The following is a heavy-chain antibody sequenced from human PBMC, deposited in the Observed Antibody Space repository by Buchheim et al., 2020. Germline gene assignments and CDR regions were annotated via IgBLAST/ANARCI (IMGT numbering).Heavy chain of an antibody. D-gene: IGHD2-8*01. CDR2: ISGSGGST. CDR3: AKEGAGVDIVLMVTSYIAVLDY. Sequence: EVQLLESGGGLVQPGGSLRLSCAASGFTFSSYAMSWVRQAPGKGLEWVSAISGSGGSTYYADSVKGRFTISRDNSKNTLYLQMNSLRAEDTAVYYCAKEGAGVDIVLMVTSYIAVLDYWGQGTL. J-gene: IGHJ4*02. CDR1: GFTFSSYA. V-gene: IGHV3-23*01.